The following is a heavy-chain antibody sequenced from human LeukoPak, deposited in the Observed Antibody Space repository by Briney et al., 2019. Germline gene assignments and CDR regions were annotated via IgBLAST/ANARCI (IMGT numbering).Heavy chain of an antibody. V-gene: IGHV1-2*02. Sequence: ASVKVSCXASGYTFTGYYMHWVRQAPGQGLEWMGWINPNSGGTNYAQKFQGRVTMTRDTSISTAYMELSRLRSDDTAVYYCASSSPGGWELQLDYWGQGTLVTVSS. CDR3: ASSSPGGWELQLDY. D-gene: IGHD1-26*01. J-gene: IGHJ4*02. CDR1: GYTFTGYY. CDR2: INPNSGGT.